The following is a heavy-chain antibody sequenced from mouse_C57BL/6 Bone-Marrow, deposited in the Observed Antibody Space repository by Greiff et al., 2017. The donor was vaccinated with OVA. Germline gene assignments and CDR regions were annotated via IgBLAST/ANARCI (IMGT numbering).Heavy chain of an antibody. Sequence: VQLQQPGAELVKPGASVKMSCKASGYTFTSYWITWVKQRPGQGLEWLGDIYPGSGSTTYNEQLKSKATLTVDTSSSTAYMQLSSLTSEDSAVYYCARLPPFAYWGQGTLVTVSA. CDR2: IYPGSGST. J-gene: IGHJ3*01. V-gene: IGHV1-55*01. CDR1: GYTFTSYW. CDR3: ARLPPFAY.